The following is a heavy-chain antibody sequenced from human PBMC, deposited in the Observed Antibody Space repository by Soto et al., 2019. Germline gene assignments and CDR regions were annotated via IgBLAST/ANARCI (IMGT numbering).Heavy chain of an antibody. Sequence: PGGSLRLSCAASGFTFSNDGMSWVRQAPGKGLEWVSSISASGGSTYYADPVKGRFTISRDNSKNTLHLQMNSLRAEDTAVYYCAKRCYYDGSGPYGMDVWGQGTTVTVSS. CDR2: ISASGGST. CDR1: GFTFSNDG. D-gene: IGHD3-22*01. V-gene: IGHV3-23*01. CDR3: AKRCYYDGSGPYGMDV. J-gene: IGHJ6*02.